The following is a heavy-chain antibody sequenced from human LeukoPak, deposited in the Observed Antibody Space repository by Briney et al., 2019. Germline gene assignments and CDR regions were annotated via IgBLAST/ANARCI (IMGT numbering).Heavy chain of an antibody. CDR3: ARRGTGFGELYYLDY. Sequence: GGSLRLSCAASGFTFSSYAMRWVRQAPGKGLEWVAVISYDGSNKYYADSVKGRFTISRDNSKNTLYLQMNSLRAEDTAVYYCARRGTGFGELYYLDYWGRGTLVTVSS. CDR2: ISYDGSNK. V-gene: IGHV3-30-3*01. CDR1: GFTFSSYA. D-gene: IGHD3-10*01. J-gene: IGHJ4*02.